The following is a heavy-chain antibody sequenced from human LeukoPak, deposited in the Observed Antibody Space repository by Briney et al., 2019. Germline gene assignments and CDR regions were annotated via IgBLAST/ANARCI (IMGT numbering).Heavy chain of an antibody. J-gene: IGHJ4*02. CDR1: GFTFSSYG. D-gene: IGHD1-26*01. CDR2: ISYDGSNK. V-gene: IGHV3-30*18. Sequence: GGSLRLSCAASGFTFSSYGMHWVRQAPGKGLEWVAVISYDGSNKYYADSVKGRFTISRDNSKNTLYLQMNSLRAEDTAVYYCAKDRDSGSYRGTFDYWGQGTLVTASS. CDR3: AKDRDSGSYRGTFDY.